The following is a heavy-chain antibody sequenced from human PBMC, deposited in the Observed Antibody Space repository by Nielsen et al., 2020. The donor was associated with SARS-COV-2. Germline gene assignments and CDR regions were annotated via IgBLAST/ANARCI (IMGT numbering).Heavy chain of an antibody. Sequence: SVQVSCKASGYSFANYGISWVRQAPGQGLEWMGWISYNGDTNYSEKFQGRVTMTRDTFTSTGYMELRSLRFDDTAVYYCARGGGNFTPWGQGTLVTVSS. V-gene: IGHV1-18*04. D-gene: IGHD4-23*01. CDR1: GYSFANYG. CDR3: ARGGGNFTP. J-gene: IGHJ5*02. CDR2: ISYNGDT.